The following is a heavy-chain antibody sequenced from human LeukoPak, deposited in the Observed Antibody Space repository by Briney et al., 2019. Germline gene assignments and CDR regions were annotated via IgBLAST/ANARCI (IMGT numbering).Heavy chain of an antibody. CDR1: GFTFNNYA. Sequence: GGSLRLSCAASGFTFNNYAMFWVRQAPGKGLEWISAISGSGGGTYYADSVKGRLTISRDNSKNTLYLQMNSLRAEDTAVYYCAKTPGIVMVPAAMDYWGQGTLVTVSS. CDR2: ISGSGGGT. D-gene: IGHD2-2*01. V-gene: IGHV3-23*01. CDR3: AKTPGIVMVPAAMDY. J-gene: IGHJ4*02.